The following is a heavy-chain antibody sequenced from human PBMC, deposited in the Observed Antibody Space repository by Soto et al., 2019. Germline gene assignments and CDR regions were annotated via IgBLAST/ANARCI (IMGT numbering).Heavy chain of an antibody. D-gene: IGHD2-15*01. J-gene: IGHJ3*01. V-gene: IGHV3-30-3*01. CDR2: ISKDGSNK. CDR1: GFTFSSSA. CDR3: ARDGDAYRIDAFDV. Sequence: GGSLRLSCGASGFTFSSSAMYWVRQAPGKGLEWVALISKDGSNKYYADYVKGRFTISRDNSKNTLYLEVNSLRAEDTAVYFCARDGDAYRIDAFDVWGQGTMVTVSS.